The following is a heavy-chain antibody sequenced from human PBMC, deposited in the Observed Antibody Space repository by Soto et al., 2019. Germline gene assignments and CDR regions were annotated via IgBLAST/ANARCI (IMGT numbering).Heavy chain of an antibody. V-gene: IGHV4-59*01. CDR2: IYYSGDN. Sequence: SETLSLTCTVSGDSISTYYWHWIRLPAGKGLEWIGYIYYSGDNNYNPSLKSRVTISLDTSKNQFSLKLSAVNAADTAVYYCARDPSGHPPLYRFDPWGQGTLVTVSS. D-gene: IGHD1-26*01. CDR1: GDSISTYY. J-gene: IGHJ5*02. CDR3: ARDPSGHPPLYRFDP.